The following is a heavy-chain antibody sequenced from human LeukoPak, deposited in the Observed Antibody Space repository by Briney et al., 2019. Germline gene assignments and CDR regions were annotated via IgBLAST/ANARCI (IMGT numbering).Heavy chain of an antibody. CDR2: IGNAGSDT. CDR1: GFTFDNYP. V-gene: IGHV3-23*01. CDR3: GRDWKLDY. D-gene: IGHD1-1*01. Sequence: GGSLRLSCYSSGFTFDNYPMSWVRQAPGKGLEWVSAIGNAGSDTKYAVSVKGRFTTSRDNSRNTLYLQMKSLRVEDTAIYYCGRDWKLDYWGQGSLVTVSS. J-gene: IGHJ4*02.